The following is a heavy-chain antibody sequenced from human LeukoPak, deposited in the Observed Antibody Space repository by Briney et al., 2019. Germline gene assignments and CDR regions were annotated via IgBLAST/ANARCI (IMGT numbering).Heavy chain of an antibody. V-gene: IGHV4-39*02. J-gene: IGHJ4*02. CDR2: IYYSGST. CDR1: GGSISSSSYY. CDR3: ARDWDAVIVPAAIGHY. Sequence: SETLSLTCTVSGGSISSSSYYWGWIRQPPGKGLEWIGSIYYSGSTYYNPSLKSRVTISVDTSKNQFSLKLSSVTAADTAVYYCARDWDAVIVPAAIGHYWGQGTLVTVSS. D-gene: IGHD2-2*01.